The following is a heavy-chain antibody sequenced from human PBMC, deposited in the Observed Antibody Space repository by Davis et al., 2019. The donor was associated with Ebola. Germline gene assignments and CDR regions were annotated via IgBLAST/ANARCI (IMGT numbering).Heavy chain of an antibody. J-gene: IGHJ4*02. V-gene: IGHV3-30-3*01. CDR3: ARGADVIIVVATPVDY. CDR1: GFTFSSYA. D-gene: IGHD3-22*01. CDR2: ISYDGSNK. Sequence: GSLRLSCAASGFTFSSYAMHWVRQAPGKGLEWVAVISYDGSNKYYADSVKGRFTISRDNSKNTLYLQMNSLRAEDTAVYYCARGADVIIVVATPVDYWGQGTLVTVSS.